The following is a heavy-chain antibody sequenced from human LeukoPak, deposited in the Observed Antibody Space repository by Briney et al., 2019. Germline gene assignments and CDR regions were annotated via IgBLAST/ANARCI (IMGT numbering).Heavy chain of an antibody. CDR2: ISYDGSNK. D-gene: IGHD5-12*01. CDR3: AREGLRRAFDI. J-gene: IGHJ3*02. Sequence: TGGSLRLSCAASGFTFRSYGMHWVRQAPGKGLEWVAVISYDGSNKNYADSVKGRFTISRDNSKNTLYLQMNSLRAEDTAVYYCAREGLRRAFDIWGQGTMVTVSS. CDR1: GFTFRSYG. V-gene: IGHV3-30*03.